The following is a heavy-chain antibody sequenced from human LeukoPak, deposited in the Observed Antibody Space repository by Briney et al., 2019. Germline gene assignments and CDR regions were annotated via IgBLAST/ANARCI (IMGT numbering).Heavy chain of an antibody. CDR2: INHSGNT. J-gene: IGHJ4*02. CDR1: GGSFSGYY. Sequence: SETLSLTCAVYGGSFSGYYWSWIRQPPGKGLEWIGEINHSGNTNYNPSLKSRVTISVDTSKNQFSLKLSSATVADTAVYYCARLGYCSGGTCYSVPFDYWGQGTLATVSS. CDR3: ARLGYCSGGTCYSVPFDY. D-gene: IGHD2-15*01. V-gene: IGHV4-34*01.